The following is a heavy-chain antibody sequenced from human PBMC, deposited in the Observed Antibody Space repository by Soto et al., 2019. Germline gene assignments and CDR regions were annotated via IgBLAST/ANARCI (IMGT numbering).Heavy chain of an antibody. CDR3: ARDVGDSGSHWFDP. J-gene: IGHJ5*02. CDR1: GYIFTNYY. V-gene: IGHV1-46*01. CDR2: INPSGSST. D-gene: IGHD1-26*01. Sequence: QVQLVQSGAEVKKPGASVKVSCKASGYIFTNYYIHWVRQAPGQGLEWMGIINPSGSSTRYAQNFQGRVTMTRDTSSSTGYMELSSLRFEDTAVYYCARDVGDSGSHWFDPWGQGSLVTVSS.